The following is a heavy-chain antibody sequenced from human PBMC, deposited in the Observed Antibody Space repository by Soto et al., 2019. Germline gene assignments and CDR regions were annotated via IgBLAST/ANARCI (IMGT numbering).Heavy chain of an antibody. J-gene: IGHJ3*02. V-gene: IGHV3-33*01. CDR2: IWYDGSNK. D-gene: IGHD3-16*01. CDR1: GFTFSSYG. Sequence: QVQLVESGGGVVQPGRSLRLSCAASGFTFSSYGMHWVRQAPGKGLEWVAVIWYDGSNKYHADSVKGRFTISRDNSKNTLYLQMNSLRAEDTAVYYCARRWGYYAFDIWGQGTMVTVSS. CDR3: ARRWGYYAFDI.